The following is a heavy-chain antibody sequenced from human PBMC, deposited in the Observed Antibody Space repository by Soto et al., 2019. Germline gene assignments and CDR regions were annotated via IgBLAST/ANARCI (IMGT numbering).Heavy chain of an antibody. Sequence: QVQLVQSGAEVKKPGASVKVSCKPSGYTFSSYDINWVRQATGQGLEWMGWMNPNSGNTGYAQKFQGRVTMTRNTSISTAYMELGGLRSEDTAVYYCARAVAYYYDSSGYFSFDYWGQGTLVTVSS. CDR3: ARAVAYYYDSSGYFSFDY. CDR1: GYTFSSYD. V-gene: IGHV1-8*01. CDR2: MNPNSGNT. J-gene: IGHJ4*02. D-gene: IGHD3-22*01.